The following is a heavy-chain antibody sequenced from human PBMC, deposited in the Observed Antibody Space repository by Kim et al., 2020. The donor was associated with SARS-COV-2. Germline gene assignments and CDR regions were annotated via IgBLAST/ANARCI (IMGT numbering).Heavy chain of an antibody. Sequence: KRRVTIAVDTSKNPFSLKLSSVTAADTAVYYCARLSVLLVRGPYGMDVWGQGTTVTVSS. D-gene: IGHD6-13*01. CDR3: ARLSVLLVRGPYGMDV. J-gene: IGHJ6*02. V-gene: IGHV4-39*01.